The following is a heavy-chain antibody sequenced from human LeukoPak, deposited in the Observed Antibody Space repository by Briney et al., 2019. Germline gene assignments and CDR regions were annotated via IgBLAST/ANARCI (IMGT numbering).Heavy chain of an antibody. V-gene: IGHV1-2*02. CDR3: ARDSRNHVKFDP. CDR2: INPNSGGT. D-gene: IGHD1-14*01. J-gene: IGHJ5*02. Sequence: ASVKVSCRASGYTFTGYYMHWVRQAPGQGLEWMGWINPNSGGTNYAQKFQGRVTMTRDTSISTAYMELSRLRSDDTAVYYCARDSRNHVKFDPWGQGTLVTVSS. CDR1: GYTFTGYY.